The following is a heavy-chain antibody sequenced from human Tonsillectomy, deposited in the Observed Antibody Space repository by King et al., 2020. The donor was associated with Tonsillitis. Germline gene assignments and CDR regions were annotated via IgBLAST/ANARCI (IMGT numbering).Heavy chain of an antibody. Sequence: VQLVESGGGLVKPGGSLRLSCAASGFTFSSYSMNWVRQAPGKGLEWVSSISSSSSYIYYADSVKGRFTISRDNAKNSLYLQMNSLRAEDTAVYYCARMNYDSWRGLTHYYFDYWGQGTLVTVSS. CDR2: ISSSSSYI. CDR1: GFTFSSYS. V-gene: IGHV3-21*01. J-gene: IGHJ4*02. CDR3: ARMNYDSWRGLTHYYFDY. D-gene: IGHD3-3*01.